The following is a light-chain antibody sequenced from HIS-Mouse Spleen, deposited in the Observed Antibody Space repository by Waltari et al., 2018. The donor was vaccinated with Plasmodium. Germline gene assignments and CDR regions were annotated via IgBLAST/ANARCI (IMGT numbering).Light chain of an antibody. CDR3: SSYTSSSTRV. CDR2: YVS. V-gene: IGLV2-14*03. Sequence: QSALTQPASVSGSPGQSITISCTGTSSDVRGYNYVSWYQQHPGKAPKLMIYYVSNRPSGVSNRFSGSKSGNTASLTISGLQAEDEADYYCSSYTSSSTRVFGGGTKLTVL. J-gene: IGLJ3*02. CDR1: SSDVRGYNY.